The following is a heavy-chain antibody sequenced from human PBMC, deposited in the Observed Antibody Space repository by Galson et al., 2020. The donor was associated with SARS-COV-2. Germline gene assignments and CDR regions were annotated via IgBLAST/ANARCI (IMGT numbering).Heavy chain of an antibody. V-gene: IGHV1-2*06. J-gene: IGHJ4*02. CDR3: ARSITMVRGGNDY. D-gene: IGHD3-10*01. Sequence: GESLKISCKASGYTFTGYYMHWVRQAPGQGLEWMGRINPNSGGTNYAQKFQGRVTMTRDTSISTAYMELSRLRSDDTAVYYCARSITMVRGGNDYWGQGTLVTVSS. CDR1: GYTFTGYY. CDR2: INPNSGGT.